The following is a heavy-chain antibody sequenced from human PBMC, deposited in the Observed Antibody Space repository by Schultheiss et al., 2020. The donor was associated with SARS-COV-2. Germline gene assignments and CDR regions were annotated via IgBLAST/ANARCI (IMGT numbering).Heavy chain of an antibody. Sequence: GGSLRLSCAASGFTFSNAWMNWVRQAPGKGLEWVGRIKSKTDGETTDYDAAVKGRFTISRDDSKNTAYLQMNSLKTEDTAVYYCTRHGVYAPRMDVWGKGTTVTVSS. CDR3: TRHGVYAPRMDV. CDR1: GFTFSNAW. CDR2: IKSKTDGETT. V-gene: IGHV3-15*07. J-gene: IGHJ6*04. D-gene: IGHD2-8*01.